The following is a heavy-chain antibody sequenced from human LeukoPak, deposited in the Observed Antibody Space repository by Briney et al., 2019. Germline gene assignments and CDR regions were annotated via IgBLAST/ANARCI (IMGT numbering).Heavy chain of an antibody. CDR3: AKSRSGSANWALRIFDN. D-gene: IGHD3-10*01. CDR2: ISSSSTTI. J-gene: IGHJ4*02. CDR1: AFIFSSYG. V-gene: IGHV3-48*01. Sequence: GGALRLSCAASAFIFSSYGMNWVRQAPGKGLEWVSCISSSSTTIYFADSVNGRFTISRDNAKNSLFLQMNSLRAEDTAIYYCAKSRSGSANWALRIFDNWGQGTLVTVSS.